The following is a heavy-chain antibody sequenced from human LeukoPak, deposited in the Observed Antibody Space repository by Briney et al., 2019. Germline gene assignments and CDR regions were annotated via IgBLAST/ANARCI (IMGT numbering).Heavy chain of an antibody. CDR1: GGSISSGGYS. V-gene: IGHV4-30-2*01. CDR3: ARARVVISAFDI. CDR2: IYHSGST. Sequence: SETLSLTCAVSGGSISSGGYSWSWIRQPPGKGLEWIGYIYHSGSTYYNPSLKSRVTISVDRSKNQFSLKLSSVTAADTAVYYCARARVVISAFDIWGQGTMVTVSS. J-gene: IGHJ3*02. D-gene: IGHD3-3*01.